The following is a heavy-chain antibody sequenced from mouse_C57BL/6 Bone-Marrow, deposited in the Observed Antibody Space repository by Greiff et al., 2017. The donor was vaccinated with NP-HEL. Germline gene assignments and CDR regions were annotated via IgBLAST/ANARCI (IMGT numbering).Heavy chain of an antibody. J-gene: IGHJ1*03. Sequence: DVKLQESGGDLVKPGGSLKLSCAASGFTFSSYGMSWVRQTPDKRLEWVATISSGGSYTYYPDSVKGRFTIARDNAKNTLYLQMSSLKSEDAAMYYCARPGGSSGYVDVWGTGTTVTVSS. D-gene: IGHD1-3*01. CDR3: ARPGGSSGYVDV. CDR2: ISSGGSYT. CDR1: GFTFSSYG. V-gene: IGHV5-6*02.